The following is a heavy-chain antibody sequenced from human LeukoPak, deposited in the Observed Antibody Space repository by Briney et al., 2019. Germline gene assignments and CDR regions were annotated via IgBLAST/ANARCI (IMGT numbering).Heavy chain of an antibody. V-gene: IGHV1-8*01. CDR2: MNPNSGNT. D-gene: IGHD3-16*01. CDR1: GYTFTSYD. CDR3: ARGSVTSGGWFDP. Sequence: RASVKVSCKASGYTFTSYDINWVRQATGQGLEWMVWMNPNSGNTGYAQKFQGRVTMTRNTSISTAYMELSSLRSEDTAVYYCARGSVTSGGWFDPWGQGTLVTVSS. J-gene: IGHJ5*02.